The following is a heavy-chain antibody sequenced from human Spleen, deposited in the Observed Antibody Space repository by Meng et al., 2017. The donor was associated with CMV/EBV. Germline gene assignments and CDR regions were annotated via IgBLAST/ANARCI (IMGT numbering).Heavy chain of an antibody. J-gene: IGHJ4*02. D-gene: IGHD3-22*01. V-gene: IGHV4-34*01. CDR1: VGSCRGYN. Sequence: VELQQLGAGSLKPSWTLSLSCGVFVGSCRGYNWSVIRQPPGKGLELIGEINHSGSTNYNPSLKSRVTISVDTSQNQFSLKLSSVTAADTAVYYCARGRDYYDSSGSLDYWGQGTLVTVSS. CDR2: INHSGST. CDR3: ARGRDYYDSSGSLDY.